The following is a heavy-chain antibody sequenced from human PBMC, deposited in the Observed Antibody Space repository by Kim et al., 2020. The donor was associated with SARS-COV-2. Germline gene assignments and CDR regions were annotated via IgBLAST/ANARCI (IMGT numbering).Heavy chain of an antibody. Sequence: GGSLRLSCVVSGFNFNYYGMHWVRQAPGKGLEWVAGISYEGSKKFYADSLMGRFTISRDSSKNTLYLQMDSLINEDTAVYYCAKRGGVFEFSSSAYFD. V-gene: IGHV3-30*18. CDR2: ISYEGSKK. J-gene: IGHJ4*01. CDR1: GFNFNYYG. CDR3: AKRGGVFEFSSSAYFD. D-gene: IGHD3-16*02.